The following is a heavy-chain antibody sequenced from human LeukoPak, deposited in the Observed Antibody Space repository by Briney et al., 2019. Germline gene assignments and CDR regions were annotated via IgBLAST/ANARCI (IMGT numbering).Heavy chain of an antibody. V-gene: IGHV4-59*01. CDR2: IYYSGST. J-gene: IGHJ4*02. CDR3: ASGITANDY. Sequence: SETLSLTCTVPGGSISSYYWSWIRQPPGKGLEWIGYIYYSGSTNYNPSLKSRVTISVDTSKNQFSLKLSSVTAADTAVYYCASGITANDYWGQGTLVTVSS. CDR1: GGSISSYY. D-gene: IGHD1-20*01.